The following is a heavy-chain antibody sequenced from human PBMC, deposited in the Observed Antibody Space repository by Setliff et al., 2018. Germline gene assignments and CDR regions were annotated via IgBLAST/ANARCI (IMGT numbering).Heavy chain of an antibody. V-gene: IGHV3-11*04. J-gene: IGHJ6*02. CDR2: ISTGSSII. CDR1: GFSFSDHY. D-gene: IGHD3-16*01. Sequence: PGGSLRLSCAASGFSFSDHYISWIRQAPGKGLEWLSYISTGSSIIYYADSVKGRSTISRDNSKNSVYLQLNGLRAEDTAVYYCARDDYNSPMDVWGHGTTVTVSS. CDR3: ARDDYNSPMDV.